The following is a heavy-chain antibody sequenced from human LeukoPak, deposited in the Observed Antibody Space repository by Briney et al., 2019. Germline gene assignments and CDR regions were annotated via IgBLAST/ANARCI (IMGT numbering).Heavy chain of an antibody. J-gene: IGHJ4*02. V-gene: IGHV3-48*01. Sequence: GGSLRLSCAASGFTFSSYSMNWVRQAAGKGLEWGSYISSSSSTIYYADSVKGRFTISRDNAKNSLYLQMNSLRAEDTAVYYCAGSPYGSGSYFDYWGQGTLVTVSS. CDR3: AGSPYGSGSYFDY. D-gene: IGHD3-10*01. CDR2: ISSSSSTI. CDR1: GFTFSSYS.